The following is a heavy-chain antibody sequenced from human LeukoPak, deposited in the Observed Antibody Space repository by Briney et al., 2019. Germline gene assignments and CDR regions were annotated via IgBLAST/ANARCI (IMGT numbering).Heavy chain of an antibody. V-gene: IGHV3-30*18. CDR2: ISYDGSNK. D-gene: IGHD3-10*01. J-gene: IGHJ4*02. Sequence: PGGSLRLSCAASGFTFSSYGMLWVRQAPGKGLEWVAVISYDGSNKYYADSVKGRFTISRDNSKNTLYLQMNSLRAEDTAVYYCAKDQKVPMVRGVIPLDYWGQGTLVTVSS. CDR3: AKDQKVPMVRGVIPLDY. CDR1: GFTFSSYG.